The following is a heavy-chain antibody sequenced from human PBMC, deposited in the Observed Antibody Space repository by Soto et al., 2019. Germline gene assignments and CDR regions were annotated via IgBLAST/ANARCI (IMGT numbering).Heavy chain of an antibody. CDR3: ARRGSGSYYDY. J-gene: IGHJ4*02. CDR1: GFTFSSYA. D-gene: IGHD1-26*01. CDR2: ISGSGDST. Sequence: EVQLLESGGGLVQPGGSLRLSCAASGFTFSSYAMRWVRQAPGKGLEWVSAISGSGDSTYYADSVKGRFTISRDNSKNTVYLQMNSLRGEDTAVYYCARRGSGSYYDYCGQGTLVTVSS. V-gene: IGHV3-23*01.